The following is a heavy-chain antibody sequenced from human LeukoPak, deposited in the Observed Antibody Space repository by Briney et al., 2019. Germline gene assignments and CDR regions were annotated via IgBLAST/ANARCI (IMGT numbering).Heavy chain of an antibody. CDR1: GGSFSGYS. J-gene: IGHJ5*02. Sequence: SETLSLTCAVYGGSFSGYSWSWIRQPPGKGLEWIGEINHSGSTKYNPSLKNRVTISEDTSKNQFSLKLSSVTAADTAVYYCASSTIFGVVANWFDPWAREPWSPSPQ. CDR3: ASSTIFGVVANWFDP. V-gene: IGHV4-34*01. CDR2: INHSGST. D-gene: IGHD3-3*01.